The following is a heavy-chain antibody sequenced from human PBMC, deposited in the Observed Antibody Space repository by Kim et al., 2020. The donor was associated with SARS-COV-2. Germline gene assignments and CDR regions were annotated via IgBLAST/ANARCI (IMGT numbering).Heavy chain of an antibody. J-gene: IGHJ4*02. D-gene: IGHD3-3*01. CDR2: IRSKAYGGTT. CDR1: GFTFGDYA. V-gene: IGHV3-49*04. CDR3: TRDDFWSGYLRF. Sequence: GGSLRRSCTASGFTFGDYAMSWVRQAPGKGLEWVGFIRSKAYGGTTEYAASVKGRFTISRDDSKSIAYLQMNSLKTEDTAVYYCTRDDFWSGYLRFWGQGTLVTVSS.